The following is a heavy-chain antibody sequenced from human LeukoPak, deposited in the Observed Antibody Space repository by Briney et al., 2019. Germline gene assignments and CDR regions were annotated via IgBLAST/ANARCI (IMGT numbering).Heavy chain of an antibody. J-gene: IGHJ4*02. D-gene: IGHD2-15*01. V-gene: IGHV3-30*18. CDR2: ISFDGSNK. CDR1: GFIFSDYA. Sequence: GGSLRLSCAASGFIFSDYAMHWVRQAPGKGLEWVAVISFDGSNKYYADSMKGRFTISRDNSKNTLYLQVSSLRADDTAMYYCAKDDAGYCSAGICYVDYWGQGTLVTVSS. CDR3: AKDDAGYCSAGICYVDY.